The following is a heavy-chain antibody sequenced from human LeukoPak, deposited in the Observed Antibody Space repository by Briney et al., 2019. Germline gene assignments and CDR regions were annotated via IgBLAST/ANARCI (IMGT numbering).Heavy chain of an antibody. D-gene: IGHD3-9*01. CDR3: ARELGTNYDILTGYYNGWFDP. V-gene: IGHV1-18*01. CDR1: GYTFTSYG. J-gene: IGHJ5*02. CDR2: ISAYNGNT. Sequence: ASVKVPCKASGYTFTSYGISWVRQAPGQGLEWMGWISAYNGNTNYAQKLQGRVTMTTDTSTSTAYMELRSLRSDDPAVYYCARELGTNYDILTGYYNGWFDPWGQGTLVTVSS.